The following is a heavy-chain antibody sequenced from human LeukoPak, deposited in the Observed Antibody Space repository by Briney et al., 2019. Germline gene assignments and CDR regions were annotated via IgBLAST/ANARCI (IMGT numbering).Heavy chain of an antibody. D-gene: IGHD6-6*01. Sequence: GGSLRLSCAASGFTFSSYAMSWVRQAPGKGLEWVSAISGSGGSTYYADSVKGRFTISRDNSKNTPYLQMNSLRAEDTAVYYCAKDLASQLGRGFYYYYGMDVWGQGTTVTVSS. CDR3: AKDLASQLGRGFYYYYGMDV. J-gene: IGHJ6*02. CDR1: GFTFSSYA. V-gene: IGHV3-23*01. CDR2: ISGSGGST.